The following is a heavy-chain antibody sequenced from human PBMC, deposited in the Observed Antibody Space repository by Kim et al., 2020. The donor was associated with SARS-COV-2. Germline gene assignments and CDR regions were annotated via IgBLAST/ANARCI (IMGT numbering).Heavy chain of an antibody. CDR2: ISGSGGST. J-gene: IGHJ2*01. Sequence: GGSLRLSCAASGFTFSSYAMTWVRQAPGKGLEWVSAISGSGGSTNYADSVKGRFTLSRDNSKNTLYLQMNTLRAEDTAVYYCAKDVDYCSSTTCYTRWYFDLWGRGTLVTVSS. V-gene: IGHV3-23*01. D-gene: IGHD2-2*02. CDR3: AKDVDYCSSTTCYTRWYFDL. CDR1: GFTFSSYA.